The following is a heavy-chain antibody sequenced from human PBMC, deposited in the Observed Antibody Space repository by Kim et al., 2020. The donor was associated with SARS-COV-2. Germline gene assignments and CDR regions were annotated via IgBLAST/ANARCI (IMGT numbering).Heavy chain of an antibody. Sequence: YYADSGKGRFTISRDHSPTELYLAMDSLRAADTAVYYGAKGGAYYYGMDVWGQGTTVTVSS. CDR3: AKGGAYYYGMDV. D-gene: IGHD3-16*01. J-gene: IGHJ6*02. V-gene: IGHV3-23*01.